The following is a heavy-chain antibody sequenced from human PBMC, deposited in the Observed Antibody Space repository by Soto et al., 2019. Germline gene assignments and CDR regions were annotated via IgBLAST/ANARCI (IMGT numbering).Heavy chain of an antibody. CDR1: GFTFSSYA. CDR3: AKGGDDFWSGYFLIQILGTYFDY. V-gene: IGHV3-23*01. D-gene: IGHD3-3*01. Sequence: SLRLSCAASGFTFSSYAMSWVRQAPGKGLERVSAISGSGSSTYYADSVKGRFTISRDNSKNTLYLQMNSLRAEDTAVYYCAKGGDDFWSGYFLIQILGTYFDYWGQGTLVTVSS. CDR2: ISGSGSST. J-gene: IGHJ4*02.